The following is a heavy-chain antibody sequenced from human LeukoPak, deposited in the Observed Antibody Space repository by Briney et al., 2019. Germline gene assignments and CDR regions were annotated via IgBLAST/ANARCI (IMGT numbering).Heavy chain of an antibody. CDR2: VNPNSGGT. Sequence: ASVKVSCKASGYTFTGYYIHWVRQAPGQGLEWMGWVNPNSGGTNYAQKLQGRVTMTTDTSTSTAYMKLRSLRSDDTAVYYCARNPLLWFGELSLYFDYWGQGTLVTVSS. CDR1: GYTFTGYY. D-gene: IGHD3-10*01. V-gene: IGHV1-2*02. J-gene: IGHJ4*02. CDR3: ARNPLLWFGELSLYFDY.